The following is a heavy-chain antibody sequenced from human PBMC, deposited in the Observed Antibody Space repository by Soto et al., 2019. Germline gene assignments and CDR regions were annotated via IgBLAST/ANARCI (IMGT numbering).Heavy chain of an antibody. V-gene: IGHV3-48*02. Sequence: EVQLVESGGGLVQPGGSLRLSCAASGFTLSSYSMHWVRQAPGKGLEWVSDISGSGGTIYYADSVKGRFTISRDNAKNSLSVQMNSLRDEDTAVYFCARDTGLRSSGWCYYFDFWGQGTLVTVSS. CDR1: GFTLSSYS. J-gene: IGHJ4*02. D-gene: IGHD6-19*01. CDR3: ARDTGLRSSGWCYYFDF. CDR2: ISGSGGTI.